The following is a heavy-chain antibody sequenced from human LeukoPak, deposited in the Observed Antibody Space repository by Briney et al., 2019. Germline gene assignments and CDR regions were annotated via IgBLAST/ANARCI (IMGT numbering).Heavy chain of an antibody. CDR1: GFTFTSSA. Sequence: GASVKVSCKASGFTFTSSAMQWVRQARGQRLEWIGWIVVGSGNTSYAQKFQERVTITRDMSTSTAYMELSSLRSEDTAVYYCAAPGDSSSWKISGAFDIWGQGTMVTVSS. J-gene: IGHJ3*02. D-gene: IGHD6-13*01. CDR3: AAPGDSSSWKISGAFDI. CDR2: IVVGSGNT. V-gene: IGHV1-58*02.